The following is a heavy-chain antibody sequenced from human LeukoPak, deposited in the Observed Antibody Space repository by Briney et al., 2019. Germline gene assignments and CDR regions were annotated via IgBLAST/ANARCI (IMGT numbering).Heavy chain of an antibody. J-gene: IGHJ5*02. V-gene: IGHV3-48*03. Sequence: SGGSLRLSCAASGFTFSSYEMNWVRQAPGKGLEWVSYISNSGGTIYYADSVKGRFTISRDNAKNSLYLQMNSLRAEDTSVYYCARGGAYCGGDCFSPWGQGTLVTVSS. D-gene: IGHD2-21*02. CDR2: ISNSGGTI. CDR3: ARGGAYCGGDCFSP. CDR1: GFTFSSYE.